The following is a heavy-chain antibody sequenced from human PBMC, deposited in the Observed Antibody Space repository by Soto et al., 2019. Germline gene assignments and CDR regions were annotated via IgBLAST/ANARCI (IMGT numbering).Heavy chain of an antibody. D-gene: IGHD3-22*01. V-gene: IGHV1-69*13. J-gene: IGHJ4*02. CDR2: IIPIFGTA. CDR1: GGTFSSYA. CDR3: ARDPQTNYDSGVGYFDY. Sequence: SVKVSCKASGGTFSSYAISWVRQAPGQGLEWMGGIIPIFGTANYAQKFQGRVTITADESTSTAYMELSSLRSEDTAVYYCARDPQTNYDSGVGYFDYWGQGTLVTVSS.